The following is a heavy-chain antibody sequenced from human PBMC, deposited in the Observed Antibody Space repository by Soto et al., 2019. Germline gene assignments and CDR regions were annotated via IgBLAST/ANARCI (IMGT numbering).Heavy chain of an antibody. CDR3: ARQSLLKSIPIYGYFYYAMDV. D-gene: IGHD3-3*01. CDR1: GFIFSSSW. Sequence: LRLVCAASGFIFSSSWMTWVRQAPGKGLEWVANIKPDGSDLYYEDSVKGRVTISTDNAGNSLYPQMSSLSAEDTAVYYCARQSLLKSIPIYGYFYYAMDVWGQGTSVTVSS. CDR2: IKPDGSDL. J-gene: IGHJ6*02. V-gene: IGHV3-7*03.